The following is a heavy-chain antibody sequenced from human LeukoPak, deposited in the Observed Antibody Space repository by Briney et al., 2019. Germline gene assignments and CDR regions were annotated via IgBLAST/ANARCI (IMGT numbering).Heavy chain of an antibody. V-gene: IGHV3-23*01. CDR1: GFPFNSYA. CDR2: ICGSSVNT. Sequence: GGSLRLSCAVSGFPFNSYAISWVRQAPARGGEWVLAICGSSVNTYYADSVKTRFTISRDNSKNTLNLQMNSLRAEDTAVYYCAKGGDPYYYYYYMDVWGKGTTVTVSS. CDR3: AKGGDPYYYYYYMDV. D-gene: IGHD3-16*01. J-gene: IGHJ6*03.